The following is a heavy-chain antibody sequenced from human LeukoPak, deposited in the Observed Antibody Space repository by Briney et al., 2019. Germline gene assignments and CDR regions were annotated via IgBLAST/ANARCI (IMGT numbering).Heavy chain of an antibody. J-gene: IGHJ4*02. CDR2: IYYSGIT. V-gene: IGHV4-59*12. D-gene: IGHD2-21*02. CDR3: AREVTTYFDY. Sequence: SETLSLTCTVSGGSISSYYWNWIRQPPGKGLEWIGYIYYSGITNYNPSLKSRVTISVDTSKNQFSLRLSSVTAADTAVYYCAREVTTYFDYWGQGTLVTVSS. CDR1: GGSISSYY.